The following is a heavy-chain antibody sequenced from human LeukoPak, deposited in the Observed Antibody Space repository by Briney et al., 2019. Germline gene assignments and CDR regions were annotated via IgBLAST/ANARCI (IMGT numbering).Heavy chain of an antibody. D-gene: IGHD6-6*01. CDR1: GFTFSSYS. V-gene: IGHV3-48*01. Sequence: GGSLRLSCAASGFTFSSYSMNWVRQAPGKWLEWVSYISSSSSTIYYADSVKGRFTISRDNAKNSLYLQMNSLRAEDTAVYYCARDRGQTLYSGSSWSGFFDYWGQGTLVTVSS. J-gene: IGHJ4*02. CDR3: ARDRGQTLYSGSSWSGFFDY. CDR2: ISSSSSTI.